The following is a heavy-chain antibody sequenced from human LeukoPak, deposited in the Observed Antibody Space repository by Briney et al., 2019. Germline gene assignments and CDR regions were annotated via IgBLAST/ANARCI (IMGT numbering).Heavy chain of an antibody. J-gene: IGHJ4*02. Sequence: ASVKVSCKASGYTFTSYYMHWVRQAPGQGLEWMGIINPSGGSTSYAQKFQGRVTMTRDTSTSTVYMELSSLRSEDTAVYYCARVAGHDSSGYYFDYWGQGTLVTVSS. V-gene: IGHV1-46*01. CDR3: ARVAGHDSSGYYFDY. CDR1: GYTFTSYY. D-gene: IGHD3-22*01. CDR2: INPSGGST.